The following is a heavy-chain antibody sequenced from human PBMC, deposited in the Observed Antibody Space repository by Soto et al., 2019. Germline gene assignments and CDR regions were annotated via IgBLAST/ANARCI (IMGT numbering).Heavy chain of an antibody. CDR1: GGSISSSSYY. J-gene: IGHJ4*02. V-gene: IGHV4-39*01. D-gene: IGHD2-15*01. Sequence: SETLSLTCTVSGGSISSSSYYWGWIRQPPGKGLEWIGSIYYSGSTYYNPSLKSRVTISVDTSKNQFSLKLSSVTAADTAVYYCARHERWCSGGSCQQGDYWGQGTLVTVSS. CDR3: ARHERWCSGGSCQQGDY. CDR2: IYYSGST.